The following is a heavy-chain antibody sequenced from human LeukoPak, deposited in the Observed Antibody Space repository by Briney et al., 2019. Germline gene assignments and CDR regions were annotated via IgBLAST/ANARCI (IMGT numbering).Heavy chain of an antibody. CDR2: ISYDGSNK. V-gene: IGHV3-30*04. D-gene: IGHD3-22*01. Sequence: GGSLRLSCAASGFTFSSYAMHWVREAPGKGLEWVAVISYDGSNKYYADSVKGRFTISRDNSKDTLYLQMNSLRAEDTAVYYCARDSGYYDSSGSYYFDYWGQGTLVTVSS. J-gene: IGHJ4*02. CDR3: ARDSGYYDSSGSYYFDY. CDR1: GFTFSSYA.